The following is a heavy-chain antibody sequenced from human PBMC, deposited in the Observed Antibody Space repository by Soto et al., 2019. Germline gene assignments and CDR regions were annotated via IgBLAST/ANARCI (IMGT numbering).Heavy chain of an antibody. J-gene: IGHJ6*02. V-gene: IGHV4-34*01. CDR1: GGSFSGYY. CDR3: AKSLYYDILTGYYHYGMDV. CDR2: INHSGST. Sequence: SETLSLTCAVYGGSFSGYYWSWIRQPPGKGLEWIGEINHSGSTNYNPSLKSRVTISVDTSKNQFSLKLSSVTAADTAVYYCAKSLYYDILTGYYHYGMDVWGQGTTVTVSS. D-gene: IGHD3-9*01.